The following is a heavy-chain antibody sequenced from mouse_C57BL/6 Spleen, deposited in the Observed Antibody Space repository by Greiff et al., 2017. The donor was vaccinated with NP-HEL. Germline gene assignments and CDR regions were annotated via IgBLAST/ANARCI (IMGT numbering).Heavy chain of an antibody. CDR3: ARSYYGLFDY. CDR1: GYTFTDYN. Sequence: VQLKESGPELVKPGASVKIPCKASGYTFTDYNMDWVKQSHGKSLEWIGDINPNNGGTIYNQKFKGKATLTVDKSSSTAYMELRSLTSEDTAFYYCARSYYGLFDYWGQGTTLTVSS. J-gene: IGHJ2*01. CDR2: INPNNGGT. V-gene: IGHV1-18*01. D-gene: IGHD1-2*01.